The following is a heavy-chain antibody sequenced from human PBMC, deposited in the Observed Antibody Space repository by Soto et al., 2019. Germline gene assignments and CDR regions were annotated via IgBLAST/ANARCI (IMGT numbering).Heavy chain of an antibody. CDR3: AKKTCRGSCYYSDD. CDR2: INTDTGNT. Sequence: QVQLVQSGAEVKKPGASVKVSCKISGYTFTNYGVSWVRQAPGQGLEWMGWINTDTGNTNYAQNFQDRLTMTKDTSTSTAYMELRSLGSDDTAIDYCAKKTCRGSCYYSDDWGQGTLVTVSA. D-gene: IGHD2-21*01. J-gene: IGHJ4*02. CDR1: GYTFTNYG. V-gene: IGHV1-18*01.